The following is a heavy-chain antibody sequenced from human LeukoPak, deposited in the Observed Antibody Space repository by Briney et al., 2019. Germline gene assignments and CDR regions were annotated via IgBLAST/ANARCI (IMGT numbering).Heavy chain of an antibody. CDR1: GYTFTMYY. D-gene: IGHD3-16*01. Sequence: ASVKVSCKASGYTFTMYYIYWVRQAPGQCLEWMGIINPSAGTTTYAQNFQGRVTMTRDTSTSTVHMELSSLRSEDTAVYYCARYNDYVDYWGQGTLVTVSS. CDR2: INPSAGTT. J-gene: IGHJ4*02. CDR3: ARYNDYVDY. V-gene: IGHV1-46*01.